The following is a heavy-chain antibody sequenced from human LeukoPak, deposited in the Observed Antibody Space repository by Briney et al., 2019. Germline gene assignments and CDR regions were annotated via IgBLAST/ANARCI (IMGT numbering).Heavy chain of an antibody. V-gene: IGHV3-33*01. Sequence: PGGSLRLSCAASGFTFNSYGMHWVRQAPGQGLEGVAVLWYDGSEEYYADSVKGRFTVSRDNSGNTLYPQMNSLRAEDTAVYYCARDRTAGYCSGGNCYTDYWGQGTLVTVSS. D-gene: IGHD2-15*01. J-gene: IGHJ4*02. CDR3: ARDRTAGYCSGGNCYTDY. CDR1: GFTFNSYG. CDR2: LWYDGSEE.